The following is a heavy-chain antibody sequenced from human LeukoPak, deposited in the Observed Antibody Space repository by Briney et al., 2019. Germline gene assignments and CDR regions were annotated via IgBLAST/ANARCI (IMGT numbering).Heavy chain of an antibody. CDR2: IFYSGST. Sequence: PSETLSLTCIVSGGSLCSSDYYWGWIRQPPGKGLEWIGTIFYSGSTYYNPSLKSRVTISVDTSKNQFSLKLSSVTAADTAAYYCARQGYSYRYFDYWGQGTLVTVSS. J-gene: IGHJ4*02. CDR3: ARQGYSYRYFDY. V-gene: IGHV4-39*01. CDR1: GGSLCSSDYY. D-gene: IGHD5-18*01.